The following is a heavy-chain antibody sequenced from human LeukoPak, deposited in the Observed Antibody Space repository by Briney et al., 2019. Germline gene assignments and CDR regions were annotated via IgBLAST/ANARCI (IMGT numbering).Heavy chain of an antibody. Sequence: AASVKVSCKASGGTFSSYAIRWVRQAPGQGLEWMGRIIPILGIANYAQKFQGRVTITADKSTSTAYMELSSLRSEDTAVYYCARDLPYCSGGSCYRSPYGMDVWGQGTTVTVSS. J-gene: IGHJ6*02. CDR1: GGTFSSYA. CDR3: ARDLPYCSGGSCYRSPYGMDV. V-gene: IGHV1-69*04. CDR2: IIPILGIA. D-gene: IGHD2-15*01.